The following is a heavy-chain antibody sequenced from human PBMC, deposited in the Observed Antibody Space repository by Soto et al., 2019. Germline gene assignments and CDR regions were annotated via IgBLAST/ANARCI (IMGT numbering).Heavy chain of an antibody. CDR2: IYPDDSDI. Sequence: GESLKISCNASGYSFSCYWIGWVRQMPGKGLEWMAIIYPDDSDIRYSPSFEAHVTISADKSTSTAFLQWSSLKASDTAMYYCATAYVYDFENSNYYRDAFDIWGQGTLVTVSS. V-gene: IGHV5-51*01. D-gene: IGHD3-22*01. CDR3: ATAYVYDFENSNYYRDAFDI. CDR1: GYSFSCYW. J-gene: IGHJ3*02.